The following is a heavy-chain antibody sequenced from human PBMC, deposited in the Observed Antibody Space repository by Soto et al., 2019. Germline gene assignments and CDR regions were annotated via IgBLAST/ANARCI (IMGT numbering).Heavy chain of an antibody. D-gene: IGHD4-4*01. J-gene: IGHJ2*01. CDR3: AKDEGRRNRRYFDL. Sequence: GGSLRLSCAASGFTFSSYAMYWVRQAPGRGLEWVSVISGSGCSTYYADSVKGRFTISRDNSKSTLYLQMNSLIAEDPAVYYCAKDEGRRNRRYFDLWGRGTLVTVSS. CDR1: GFTFSSYA. V-gene: IGHV3-23*01. CDR2: ISGSGCST.